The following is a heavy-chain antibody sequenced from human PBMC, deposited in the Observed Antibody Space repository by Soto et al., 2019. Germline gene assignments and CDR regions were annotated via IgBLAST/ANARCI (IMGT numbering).Heavy chain of an antibody. CDR3: AKDTGRGGGSVFDY. Sequence: EVQLLESGGGLVQPGGSLRLSCAPSGFIFSNYAMSWVRQARGKGLGWVSAISGSGADTYYTESVKGRFTISRDNFKNTLYLQMNSLRAEDTAVYYCAKDTGRGGGSVFDYWGQGTLVTVSS. D-gene: IGHD2-15*01. CDR2: ISGSGADT. J-gene: IGHJ4*02. V-gene: IGHV3-23*01. CDR1: GFIFSNYA.